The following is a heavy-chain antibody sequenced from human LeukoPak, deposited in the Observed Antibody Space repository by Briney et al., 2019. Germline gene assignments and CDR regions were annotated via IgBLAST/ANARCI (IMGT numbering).Heavy chain of an antibody. Sequence: SETLSLTCTVSGGSISSSSYYWGWIRQPPGKGLEWIGSIYYSGSTYYNPSLESRVTISVDTSKHLFSLKLRSVTAADTAVYYCARIGYFDWLFNPLYAFDIWGQGTMVTVSS. V-gene: IGHV4-39*07. D-gene: IGHD3-9*01. CDR1: GGSISSSSYY. J-gene: IGHJ3*02. CDR3: ARIGYFDWLFNPLYAFDI. CDR2: IYYSGST.